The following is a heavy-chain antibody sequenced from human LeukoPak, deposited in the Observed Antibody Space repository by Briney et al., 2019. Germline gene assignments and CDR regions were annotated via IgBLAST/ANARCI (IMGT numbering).Heavy chain of an antibody. J-gene: IGHJ4*02. V-gene: IGHV3-23*01. D-gene: IGHD5-18*01. Sequence: GGSLRLSCAASGFTFSTYAMSLVRQAPGRGLEWVSAISGSSDTTYYADSVKVRFTISRDHSKNTLYLQMNSLRAEDTAVYYCANREGGYTYDPFDYWGQGTLVTVSS. CDR2: ISGSSDTT. CDR3: ANREGGYTYDPFDY. CDR1: GFTFSTYA.